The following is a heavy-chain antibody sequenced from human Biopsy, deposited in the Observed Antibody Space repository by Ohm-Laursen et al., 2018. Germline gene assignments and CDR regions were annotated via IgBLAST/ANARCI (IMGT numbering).Heavy chain of an antibody. CDR1: GGSVSSNVAY. Sequence: SETLSLTCTVSGGSVSSNVAYWAWIRQPPGKGLESIGSIFYSGITYYNTSLQSRATMSVDTSKNQFSLNLTSVTAADTVVYYCARHPTGFWFDPWGQGTLVIVSS. J-gene: IGHJ5*02. CDR2: IFYSGIT. CDR3: ARHPTGFWFDP. V-gene: IGHV4-39*01.